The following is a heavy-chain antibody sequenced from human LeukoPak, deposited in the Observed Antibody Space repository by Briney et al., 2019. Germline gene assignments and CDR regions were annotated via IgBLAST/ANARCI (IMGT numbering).Heavy chain of an antibody. J-gene: IGHJ4*02. CDR3: ARGVSRAFDY. CDR2: ISNSGSTI. V-gene: IGHV3-11*01. Sequence: GGSLRLSCAASGFTFSDHYMSWIRQAPGKGLEWVSYISNSGSTIYYADSVKGRFTISRDNAKNSLYLQMNSLRAEDTAVYYCARGVSRAFDYWGQGTLVTVSS. CDR1: GFTFSDHY.